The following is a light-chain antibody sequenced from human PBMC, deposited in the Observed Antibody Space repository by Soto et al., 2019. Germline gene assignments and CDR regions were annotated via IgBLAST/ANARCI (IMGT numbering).Light chain of an antibody. CDR2: AAS. CDR1: QGISSY. CDR3: EQYKTDAT. V-gene: IGKV1-8*01. J-gene: IGKJ4*01. Sequence: AIRMTQSPSSFSASTGDRVTITFRASQGISSYLAWYQQKPGKAPKLLIYAASTLQSGVPSRFSGSGSGTEFTLTITNLQPDDFATYYCEQYKTDATFGGGTKVDIK.